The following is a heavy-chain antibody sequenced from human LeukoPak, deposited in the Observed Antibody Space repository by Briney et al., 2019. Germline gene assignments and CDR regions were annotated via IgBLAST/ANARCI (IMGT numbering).Heavy chain of an antibody. CDR1: GFTFDDYA. CDR3: AKGANYDSSGYFTY. V-gene: IGHV3-9*01. D-gene: IGHD3-22*01. Sequence: GRSLRLSCAASGFTFDDYAMHWVRQAPGKGLEWVSGISWNSGSIGYADSVQGRFTISRDNAKNSLYLQMNSLRAEDTALYYCAKGANYDSSGYFTYWGQGTQVTVSS. J-gene: IGHJ4*02. CDR2: ISWNSGSI.